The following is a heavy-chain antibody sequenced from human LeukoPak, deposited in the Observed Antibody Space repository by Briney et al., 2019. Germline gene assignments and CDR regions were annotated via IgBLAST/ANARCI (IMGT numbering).Heavy chain of an antibody. J-gene: IGHJ6*03. CDR3: ARGVGVYSNYPTYYYYYYMDV. D-gene: IGHD4-11*01. CDR1: GGSISSSSYY. CDR2: IYYSGST. Sequence: SETLSLTCTVSGGSISSSSYYWGWIRQPPGKGLEWIGSIYYSGSTYYNPSLKSRVTISVDTSKNQFSLKLSSVTAADTAVYYCARGVGVYSNYPTYYYYYYMDVWGKGTTVTVSS. V-gene: IGHV4-39*01.